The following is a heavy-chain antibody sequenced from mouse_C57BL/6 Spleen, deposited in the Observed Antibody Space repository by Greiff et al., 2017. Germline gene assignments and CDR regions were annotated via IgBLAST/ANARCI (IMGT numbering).Heavy chain of an antibody. J-gene: IGHJ4*01. CDR2: IWGDGST. CDR1: GFSLTSYG. Sequence: VQLVESGPGLVAPSQSLSITCTVSGFSLTSYGVSWVRQPPGKGLEWLGVIWGDGSTNYHSALISRLSISKDNSKSQVFLKLNSLQTVDTATYYCAKEGITTVVATDYAMDYWGQGTSVTVSS. D-gene: IGHD1-1*01. V-gene: IGHV2-3*01. CDR3: AKEGITTVVATDYAMDY.